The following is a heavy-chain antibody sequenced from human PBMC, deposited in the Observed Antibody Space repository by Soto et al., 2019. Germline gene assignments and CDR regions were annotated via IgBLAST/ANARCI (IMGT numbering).Heavy chain of an antibody. CDR1: GFTFSNYW. J-gene: IGHJ6*03. D-gene: IGHD2-15*01. Sequence: EVQLVESGGGLVQPGGSLRLSCAASGFTFSNYWMYWVRQAPGKGLEWVSRINSDGSVSSHADSVRGRLTISRDNVKNTLYLHMDSLSAEDKAVYFCARGDCVGGTCYSLAGSFYYDMDVWGKGTTVTVFS. CDR3: ARGDCVGGTCYSLAGSFYYDMDV. CDR2: INSDGSVS. V-gene: IGHV3-74*02.